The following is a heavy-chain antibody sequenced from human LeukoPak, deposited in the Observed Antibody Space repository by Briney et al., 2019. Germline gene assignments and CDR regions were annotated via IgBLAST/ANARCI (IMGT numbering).Heavy chain of an antibody. CDR3: ASQQSFCGGDCYSTHPDAFDI. CDR2: IYPGDSDT. V-gene: IGHV5-51*01. D-gene: IGHD2-21*02. Sequence: GESLKISCKGSGYSFTSYWIGWVRQMPGKGLEWMGIIYPGDSDTRYSPSFQGQVTISADKSISTAYLQWSSLKASDTAMYYCASQQSFCGGDCYSTHPDAFDIWGQGTMVTVSS. CDR1: GYSFTSYW. J-gene: IGHJ3*02.